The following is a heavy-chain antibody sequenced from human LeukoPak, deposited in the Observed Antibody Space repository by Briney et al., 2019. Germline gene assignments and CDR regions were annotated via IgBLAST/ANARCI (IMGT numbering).Heavy chain of an antibody. V-gene: IGHV4-34*01. CDR3: ARGSITMIVVVNSWFDP. Sequence: SETLSLTCTVSGGSISSYYWSWIRQPPGKGLEWIGEINHSGSTNYNPSLKSRVTISVDTSKNQFSLKLSSVTAADTAVYYCARGSITMIVVVNSWFDPWGQGTLVTVSS. CDR1: GGSISSYY. D-gene: IGHD3-22*01. CDR2: INHSGST. J-gene: IGHJ5*02.